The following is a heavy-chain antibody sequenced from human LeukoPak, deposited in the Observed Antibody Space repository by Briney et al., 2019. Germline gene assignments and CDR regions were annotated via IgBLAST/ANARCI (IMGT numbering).Heavy chain of an antibody. CDR3: ARAQTCSGGSCYSWYYYYYMDV. D-gene: IGHD2-15*01. CDR1: GGSISSGSYY. Sequence: SQTLSLTCTVSGGSISSGSYYWSWIRQPAGKGLEWIGRIYTSGSTNYNPSLKSRVTISVDTSKNQFSLKLSSVTAADTAVYYCARAQTCSGGSCYSWYYYYYMDVWGKGTTVSVSS. J-gene: IGHJ6*03. CDR2: IYTSGST. V-gene: IGHV4-61*02.